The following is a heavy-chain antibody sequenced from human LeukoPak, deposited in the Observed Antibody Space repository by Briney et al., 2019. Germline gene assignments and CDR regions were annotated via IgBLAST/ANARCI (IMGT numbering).Heavy chain of an antibody. CDR3: ARVGTPVFYYYMDV. J-gene: IGHJ6*03. V-gene: IGHV7-4-1*02. CDR2: INTNTGNP. CDR1: GYTFTSYT. Sequence: ASVKVSCKASGYTFTSYTMNWVRQAPGQGLEWMGWINTNTGNPTYAQGFTGRFVFSLDTSVSTAYLQISSLKAEDTAVYYCARVGTPVFYYYMDVWGKGTTATVSS. D-gene: IGHD1-14*01.